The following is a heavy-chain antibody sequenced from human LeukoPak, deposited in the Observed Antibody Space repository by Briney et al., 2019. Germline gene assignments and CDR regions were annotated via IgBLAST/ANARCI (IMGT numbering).Heavy chain of an antibody. Sequence: GGSLRLSCAASGFTFSSYDMHWVRQATGKGLEWVSAVGTAGDTYYPGSVKGRFTISRENAKNSLYLQMNSLRAGDTAVYYCARGTSLTGTTTQPTFDYWGQGTLVTVSS. J-gene: IGHJ4*02. V-gene: IGHV3-13*01. CDR2: VGTAGDT. D-gene: IGHD1-7*01. CDR3: ARGTSLTGTTTQPTFDY. CDR1: GFTFSSYD.